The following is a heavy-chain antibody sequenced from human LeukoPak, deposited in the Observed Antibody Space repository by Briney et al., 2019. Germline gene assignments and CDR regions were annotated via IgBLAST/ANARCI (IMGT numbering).Heavy chain of an antibody. CDR1: GVTSFSYV. J-gene: IGHJ4*02. CDR2: IFFSGGSP. D-gene: IGHD5-18*01. CDR3: GKTTAGYSSGQKPAWPVDY. V-gene: IGHV3-23*01. Sequence: GGSLRVSCAKPGVTSFSYVMSWGRPAPGKGLGSISDIFFSGGSPHYADSVKGRFTISRDNSKNTVYLQINSLRAEDTAVYYCGKTTAGYSSGQKPAWPVDYWGQGTLVTVSS.